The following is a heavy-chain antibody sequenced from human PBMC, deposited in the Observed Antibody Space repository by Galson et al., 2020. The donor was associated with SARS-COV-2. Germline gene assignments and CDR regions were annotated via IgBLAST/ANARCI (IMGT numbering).Heavy chain of an antibody. CDR2: INRDGSTT. Sequence: GESLKISCAASGFTFSSYWMHWVRQAPGKGLVWVSRINRDGSTTDYADSVKGRFTISRDNAKNSLYLQMNSLRAEDTAVYYCARDLRGRDDYWGQGTLVTVSS. J-gene: IGHJ4*02. V-gene: IGHV3-74*01. CDR1: GFTFSSYW. CDR3: ARDLRGRDDY. D-gene: IGHD3-9*01.